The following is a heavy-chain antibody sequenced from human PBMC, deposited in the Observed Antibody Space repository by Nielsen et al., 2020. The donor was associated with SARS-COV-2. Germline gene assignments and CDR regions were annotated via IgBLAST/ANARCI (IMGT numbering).Heavy chain of an antibody. CDR1: GDSISLSSGYY. Sequence: SETLSLTCTVSGDSISLSSGYYWGWIRQPPGKGLEWIGYIYFSGSTYYNASLQSRVLISIDTSQNQFSLKLNSMTVADTAVYYCARSPTGTTPLDAFDIWGQGTMVSVSS. CDR3: ARSPTGTTPLDAFDI. V-gene: IGHV4-30-4*08. D-gene: IGHD1-1*01. CDR2: IYFSGST. J-gene: IGHJ3*02.